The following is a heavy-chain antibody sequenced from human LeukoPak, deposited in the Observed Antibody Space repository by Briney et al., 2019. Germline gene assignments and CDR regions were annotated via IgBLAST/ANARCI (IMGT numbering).Heavy chain of an antibody. D-gene: IGHD2-21*01. CDR3: AKDHRGYYYYGMDV. V-gene: IGHV3-9*01. J-gene: IGHJ6*02. Sequence: GGSLRLSCAASGFTFDDYAMHWVRQAPGKGLEWVSGISWNSGSIGYADSVKGRFTISRDNAKNSLYLQMNSLRAEDTALYYCAKDHRGYYYYGMDVWGQGTLVTVSS. CDR1: GFTFDDYA. CDR2: ISWNSGSI.